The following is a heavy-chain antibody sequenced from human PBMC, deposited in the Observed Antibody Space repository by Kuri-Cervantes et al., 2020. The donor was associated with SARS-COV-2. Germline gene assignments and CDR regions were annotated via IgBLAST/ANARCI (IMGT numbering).Heavy chain of an antibody. CDR3: ARQLGITIFGVVTGRDAFDI. J-gene: IGHJ3*02. D-gene: IGHD3-3*01. V-gene: IGHV3-11*04. Sequence: GESLKISCAASGFTFSDYYMSWIRQAPGKGLEWVSYISSSGSTIYYADSVKGRFTISRDNAKNSLYLQMNSLRAEDTAVYYCARQLGITIFGVVTGRDAFDIWGQGTMVTVSS. CDR1: GFTFSDYY. CDR2: ISSSGSTI.